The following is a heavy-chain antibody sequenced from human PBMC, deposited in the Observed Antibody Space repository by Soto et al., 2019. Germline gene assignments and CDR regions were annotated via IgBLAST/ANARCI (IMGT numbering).Heavy chain of an antibody. J-gene: IGHJ6*02. D-gene: IGHD6-6*01. Sequence: QVQLQESGPGLVKPSETLSLTCTVSGGSVSSGSYYWSWIRQPPGKGLEWIGYIYYSGSTNYNPYLKSRVTLSVDTSKNQFSLKLSSVTAADTAVYYCARDRPLPTLPPPFYYYYGMDVWGQGTTVTVSS. CDR3: ARDRPLPTLPPPFYYYYGMDV. CDR2: IYYSGST. CDR1: GGSVSSGSYY. V-gene: IGHV4-61*01.